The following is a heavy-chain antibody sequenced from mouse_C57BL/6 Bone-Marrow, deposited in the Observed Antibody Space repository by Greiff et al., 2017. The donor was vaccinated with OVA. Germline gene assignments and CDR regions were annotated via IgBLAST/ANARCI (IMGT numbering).Heavy chain of an antibody. V-gene: IGHV1-52*01. Sequence: VQLQQPGAELVRPGSSVKLSCKASGYTFTSYWMHWVKQRPIQGLEWIGNIDPSDSETHYNQKFKDKATLTVDKSSSTAYMQLSSLTSEDSAVYYCARCGGGCPWFAYWGQGTLVTVSA. CDR3: ARCGGGCPWFAY. CDR1: GYTFTSYW. J-gene: IGHJ3*01. CDR2: IDPSDSET.